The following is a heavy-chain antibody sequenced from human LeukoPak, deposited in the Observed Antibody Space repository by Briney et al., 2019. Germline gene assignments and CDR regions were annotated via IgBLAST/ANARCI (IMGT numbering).Heavy chain of an antibody. CDR3: AIYPYCYDRSGSLDY. J-gene: IGHJ4*02. Sequence: GESLKISCKGSGYSFTSYWITWVRQMPGKGLEWLGRIDPSDSYTDYSPSFQGHVTISADKSISTPYLQWSSLKASDTAMYYCAIYPYCYDRSGSLDYWGQGTLVTVSS. V-gene: IGHV5-10-1*01. CDR1: GYSFTSYW. CDR2: IDPSDSYT. D-gene: IGHD3-22*01.